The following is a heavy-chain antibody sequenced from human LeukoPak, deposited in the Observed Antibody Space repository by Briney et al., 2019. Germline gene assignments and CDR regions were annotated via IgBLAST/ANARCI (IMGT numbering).Heavy chain of an antibody. Sequence: SETLSLTCTVSGGSISSYYWSWIRQPAGKGLEWIGRIYTSGSTNYNPSLKSRVTMSVDTSKNQFSLKLSSVAAADTAVYYCARGGSKEFGDGMDVWGQGTTVTVSS. V-gene: IGHV4-4*07. D-gene: IGHD3-10*01. CDR1: GGSISSYY. J-gene: IGHJ6*02. CDR2: IYTSGST. CDR3: ARGGSKEFGDGMDV.